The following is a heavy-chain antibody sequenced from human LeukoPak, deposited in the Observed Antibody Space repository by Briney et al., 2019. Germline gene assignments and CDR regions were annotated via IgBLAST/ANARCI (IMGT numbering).Heavy chain of an antibody. J-gene: IGHJ3*02. CDR3: ARGSYAFADTLTDAFDI. CDR2: IIPIFGTA. Sequence: GASVKVSCKASGGTFSSYAISWVRQAPGQGLEWMGGIIPIFGTANYAQKFQGRVTITADESTSTAYMELSSLRSEDTAAYYCARGSYAFADTLTDAFDIWGQGTMVTVSS. D-gene: IGHD2-15*01. V-gene: IGHV1-69*13. CDR1: GGTFSSYA.